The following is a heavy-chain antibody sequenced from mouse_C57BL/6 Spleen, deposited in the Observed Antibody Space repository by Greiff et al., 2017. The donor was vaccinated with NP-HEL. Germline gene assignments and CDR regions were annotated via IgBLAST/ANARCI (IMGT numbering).Heavy chain of an antibody. V-gene: IGHV1-19*01. CDR3: ARWITTYAMDY. Sequence: EVKLMESGPVLVKPGASVKMSCKASGYTFTDYYMNWVKQSHGKSLEWIGVINPYNGGTSYNQKFKGKATLTVDKSSSTAYMELNSLTSEDSAVYYCARWITTYAMDYWGQGTSVTVSS. D-gene: IGHD2-4*01. CDR1: GYTFTDYY. CDR2: INPYNGGT. J-gene: IGHJ4*01.